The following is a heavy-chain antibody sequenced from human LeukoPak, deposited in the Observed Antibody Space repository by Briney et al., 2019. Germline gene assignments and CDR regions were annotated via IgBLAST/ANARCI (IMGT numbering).Heavy chain of an antibody. V-gene: IGHV4-30-2*01. Sequence: SETLSLTCTVSGGSISSGGYYWSWIRQPPGKGLEWIGYIYHSGSTYYNPSLKSRVTISVDRSKNQFSLKLSSVTAADTAVYYCARGYCSSTNCFPFDYWGQGTLVTVSS. J-gene: IGHJ4*02. D-gene: IGHD2-2*01. CDR1: GGSISSGGYY. CDR3: ARGYCSSTNCFPFDY. CDR2: IYHSGST.